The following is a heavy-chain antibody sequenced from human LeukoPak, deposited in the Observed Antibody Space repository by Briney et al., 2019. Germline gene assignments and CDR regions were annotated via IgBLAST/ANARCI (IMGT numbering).Heavy chain of an antibody. Sequence: ASVKVSCKASGYTFTGNYMHWVRQAPGHGLEWMGRINPNSGGTNYAQKFQGRVTMTRDTSISTAYMELSRLRSDDTAVYYCARSSSASRDDYWGQGTLVTVSS. CDR1: GYTFTGNY. CDR3: ARSSSASRDDY. CDR2: INPNSGGT. V-gene: IGHV1-2*06. J-gene: IGHJ4*02. D-gene: IGHD6-6*01.